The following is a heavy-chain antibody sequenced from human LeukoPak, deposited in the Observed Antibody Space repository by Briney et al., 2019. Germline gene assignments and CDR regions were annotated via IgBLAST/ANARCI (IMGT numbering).Heavy chain of an antibody. V-gene: IGHV3-74*01. J-gene: IGHJ4*02. CDR1: GFTFSSYW. CDR2: INSDGSST. Sequence: GGSLRLSCAASGFTFSSYWMHWVRQAPGKGLVGGSRINSDGSSTSYADSVKGRFTISRDNAKNTLYLQMNSLRAEDTAVYYCARDWQLVPFDYWGQGTLVTVSS. CDR3: ARDWQLVPFDY. D-gene: IGHD6-6*01.